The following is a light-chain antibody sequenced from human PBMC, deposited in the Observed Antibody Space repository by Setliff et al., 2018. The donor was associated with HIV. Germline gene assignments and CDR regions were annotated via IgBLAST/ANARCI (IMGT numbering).Light chain of an antibody. CDR1: SSNIGSNT. CDR2: GDT. V-gene: IGLV1-44*01. J-gene: IGLJ1*01. Sequence: QSALTQPPSASGTPGQRVTISCSGSSSNIGSNTVNWYQQLPGPAPKLLIYGDTHRPSRVPDRFSGSKSGTSASLAISGLQSEDEADYYCAAWDDSLNGYVFGTGTKATVL. CDR3: AAWDDSLNGYV.